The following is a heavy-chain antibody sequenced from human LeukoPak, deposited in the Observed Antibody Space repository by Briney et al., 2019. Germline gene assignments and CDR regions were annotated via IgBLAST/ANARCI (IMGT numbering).Heavy chain of an antibody. CDR3: ARVDVLREPSNDY. J-gene: IGHJ4*02. D-gene: IGHD3-3*01. Sequence: SVKVSCKASGGTFSSYAISWVRQAPGQGLEWMGGIIPIFGTADYAQKFQGRVTITADESTSTAYMELSSLRSEDTAVYYCARVDVLREPSNDYWGQGTLVTVSS. CDR2: IIPIFGTA. V-gene: IGHV1-69*13. CDR1: GGTFSSYA.